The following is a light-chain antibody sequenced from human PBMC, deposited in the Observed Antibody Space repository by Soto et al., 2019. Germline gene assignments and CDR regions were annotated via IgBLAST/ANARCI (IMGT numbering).Light chain of an antibody. CDR3: QQYDSVPYT. Sequence: DIQMTQSPSSLSASVGDRVTITCQASQDISKSLNWYQQKPGQAPKLLIYLSSNLERGVPSRFSGSGSGTHFSLTISSLQTADFATYVCQQYDSVPYTFGQGTKLDMK. J-gene: IGKJ2*01. CDR2: LSS. CDR1: QDISKS. V-gene: IGKV1-33*01.